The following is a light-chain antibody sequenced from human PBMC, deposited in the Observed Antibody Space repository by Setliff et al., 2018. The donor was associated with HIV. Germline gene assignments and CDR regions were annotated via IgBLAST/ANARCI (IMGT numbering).Light chain of an antibody. CDR3: QVWDSSSDHYV. V-gene: IGLV3-21*04. CDR2: YDS. CDR1: NIGSKS. J-gene: IGLJ1*01. Sequence: YELTQPPSVSVAPGKTARITCGGNNIGSKSVHWHQQKPGQAPVLVIYYDSDRPSGIPERFSGSNSGNTATLTISRVEAGDEADYYCQVWDSSSDHYVFGTGTKV.